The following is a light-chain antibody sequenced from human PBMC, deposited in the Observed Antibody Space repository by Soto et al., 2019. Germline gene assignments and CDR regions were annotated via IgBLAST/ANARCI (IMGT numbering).Light chain of an antibody. Sequence: EIVMTQSPATLSVSPGERATLSCRASQSVSINLAWYQQKPGQGPRLLIYGASTRATGIPARFSGSGSGTEFTLMISSLQSEDFAVYYCQQYNNWPPWTFGQGTKVEIK. CDR2: GAS. CDR1: QSVSIN. V-gene: IGKV3-15*01. J-gene: IGKJ1*01. CDR3: QQYNNWPPWT.